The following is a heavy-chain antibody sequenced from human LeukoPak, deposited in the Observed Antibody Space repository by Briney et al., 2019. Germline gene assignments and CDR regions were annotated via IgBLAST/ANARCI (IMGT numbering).Heavy chain of an antibody. Sequence: SVKVSCKASGGTVSSYAISRVRQAPGQGLEWMGGIIPIFGTANYAQKFQGRVTITADESTSTAYMELSSLRSEDTAVYYCARAGHNYDSSGNQYYFDYWGQGTLVTVSS. V-gene: IGHV1-69*13. CDR2: IIPIFGTA. CDR3: ARAGHNYDSSGNQYYFDY. J-gene: IGHJ4*02. D-gene: IGHD3-22*01. CDR1: GGTVSSYA.